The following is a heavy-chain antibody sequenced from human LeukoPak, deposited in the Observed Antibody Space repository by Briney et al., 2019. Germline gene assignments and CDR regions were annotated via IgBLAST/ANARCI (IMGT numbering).Heavy chain of an antibody. CDR3: ARELIAVADTVGDF. D-gene: IGHD6-19*01. Sequence: GGSLRLSCAASGFTFSIYSMNWVRQAPGSGLEWVSSISSTSSYISYADSVKGRFTISRDNAKNSLYLQMDSLRAEDTAVYYCARELIAVADTVGDFWGQGTLVTVSS. J-gene: IGHJ4*02. V-gene: IGHV3-21*01. CDR1: GFTFSIYS. CDR2: ISSTSSYI.